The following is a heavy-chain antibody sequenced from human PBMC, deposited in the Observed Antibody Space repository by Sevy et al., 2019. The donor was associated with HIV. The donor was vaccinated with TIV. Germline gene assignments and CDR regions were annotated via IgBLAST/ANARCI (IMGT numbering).Heavy chain of an antibody. CDR3: ATHAGIAAAGRVFDY. J-gene: IGHJ4*02. Sequence: GGSLRLSCVASGFTFSDHYMEWVRQAPGKGLEWVGRTRNKADGYTTEYAASVEGRFTISRDESKNSLYVQMNSLKAEDTAVYYCATHAGIAAAGRVFDYWGQGTLVTVSS. CDR2: TRNKADGYTT. D-gene: IGHD6-13*01. CDR1: GFTFSDHY. V-gene: IGHV3-72*01.